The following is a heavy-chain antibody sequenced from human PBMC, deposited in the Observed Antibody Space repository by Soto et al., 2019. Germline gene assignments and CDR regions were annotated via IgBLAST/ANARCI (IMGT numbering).Heavy chain of an antibody. CDR2: ISAYNGNT. D-gene: IGHD5-12*01. J-gene: IGHJ4*02. V-gene: IGHV1-18*01. CDR3: ARKGKKRGYSGYDFDY. Sequence: QVQLVQSGAEVKKPGASVKVSCKASGYTFTSYGISWVRQAPGQGLEWMGWISAYNGNTNYAQKLQGRVTMTTDTXTXTAYMERRSLRSDDTAVYYCARKGKKRGYSGYDFDYWGQGTLVTVSS. CDR1: GYTFTSYG.